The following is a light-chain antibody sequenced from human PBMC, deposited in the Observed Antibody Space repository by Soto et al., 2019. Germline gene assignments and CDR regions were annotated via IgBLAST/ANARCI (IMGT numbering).Light chain of an antibody. CDR2: GAS. Sequence: EIVLTQSPGTLSLSPGERATLSCRASQSVSSSYLAWYQQKPGQAPRLLIYGASSRATGFPDRFSGIGSGTDFTLTISRLEPEDFAVYYCQQYGSSPWTFGQGTKVDIK. CDR1: QSVSSSY. CDR3: QQYGSSPWT. J-gene: IGKJ1*01. V-gene: IGKV3-20*01.